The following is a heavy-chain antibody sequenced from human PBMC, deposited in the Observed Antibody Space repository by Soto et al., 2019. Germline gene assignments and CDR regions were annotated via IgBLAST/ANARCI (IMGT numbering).Heavy chain of an antibody. J-gene: IGHJ4*02. CDR1: YGSIRVGNVF. V-gene: IGHV4-39*01. D-gene: IGHD4-4*01. Sequence: PSETLSLTCTVSYGSIRVGNVFWGWVRQPPGKGMEWIGNIDYGGTAYFKPSLGTRVTVPVDTSKNQFSRTLYSVTAADTAVYYCARTTGRHLDFWGQGILVTGS. CDR2: IDYGGTA. CDR3: ARTTGRHLDF.